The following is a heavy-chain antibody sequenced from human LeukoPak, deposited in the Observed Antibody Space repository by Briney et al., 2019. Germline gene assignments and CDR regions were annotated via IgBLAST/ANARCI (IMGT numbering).Heavy chain of an antibody. Sequence: GESLKISCKGSGYSFTSYWIGWVRQMSGKGLEWMGFIYPGDSDTRYSPSFQGQVTISADRSISTAYLQWSSLKASDTAMYYCAISTTVTTSLPFDYWGRGTLVTVSS. D-gene: IGHD4-17*01. J-gene: IGHJ4*02. CDR2: IYPGDSDT. V-gene: IGHV5-51*01. CDR1: GYSFTSYW. CDR3: AISTTVTTSLPFDY.